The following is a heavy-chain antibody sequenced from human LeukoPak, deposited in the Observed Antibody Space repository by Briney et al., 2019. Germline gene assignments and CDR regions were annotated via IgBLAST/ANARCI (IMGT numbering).Heavy chain of an antibody. Sequence: SETLSLTCTVSGGSVSSGSYYWSWIRQPPGKGLEWIGYIYYSGSTNYNPSLKSRVTISVDTSKTQFSLKLSSVTAADTAVYYCARGRLAQDNYYYYGMDVWGQGTTVTVSS. CDR2: IYYSGST. D-gene: IGHD6-19*01. J-gene: IGHJ6*02. CDR1: GGSVSSGSYY. V-gene: IGHV4-61*01. CDR3: ARGRLAQDNYYYYGMDV.